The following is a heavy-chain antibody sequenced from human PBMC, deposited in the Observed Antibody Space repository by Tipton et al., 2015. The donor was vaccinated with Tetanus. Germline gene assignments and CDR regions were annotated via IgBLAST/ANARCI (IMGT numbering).Heavy chain of an antibody. V-gene: IGHV4-34*01. CDR1: GGSFSGYY. Sequence: TLSLTCAVKGGSFSGYYWTWIRQAPGKGLEWIGQINHSGGTSYSSSLKSRVTISLGTSKNHFSLRLRSVTAADTAVYFCARERNVGVSVRDGMDVWGQGTTVTVSS. CDR2: INHSGGT. CDR3: ARERNVGVSVRDGMDV. J-gene: IGHJ6*02. D-gene: IGHD5/OR15-5a*01.